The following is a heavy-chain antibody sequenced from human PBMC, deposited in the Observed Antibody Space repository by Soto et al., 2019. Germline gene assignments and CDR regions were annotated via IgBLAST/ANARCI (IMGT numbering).Heavy chain of an antibody. Sequence: LRLSCAASGFTFSAYWMHWVRQAPGKGLVWVSRTNTDGTATTYADSVEGRFTISRDNAKNMLYLQMNSLRAEDTAVYYCTRGHYYGMDVWGQGTTVTVSS. V-gene: IGHV3-74*03. CDR1: GFTFSAYW. CDR3: TRGHYYGMDV. CDR2: TNTDGTAT. J-gene: IGHJ6*02.